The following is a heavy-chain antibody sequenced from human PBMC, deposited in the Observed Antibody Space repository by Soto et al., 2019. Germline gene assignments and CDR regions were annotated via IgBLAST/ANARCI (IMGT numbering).Heavy chain of an antibody. CDR3: AKDQDAH. J-gene: IGHJ4*02. CDR1: GFTFSSYG. CDR2: ISYDGSNK. Sequence: PGGSLRLSCAASGFTFSSYGMHWVRQAPGKGLEWVAVISYDGSNKYYADSVKGRFTISRDNSKNTLYLQMNSLRAEDTAVYYCAKDQDAHWGQGTVVTVSS. V-gene: IGHV3-30*18.